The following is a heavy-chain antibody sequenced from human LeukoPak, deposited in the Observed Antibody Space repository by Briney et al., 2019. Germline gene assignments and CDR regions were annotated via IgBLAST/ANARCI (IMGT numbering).Heavy chain of an antibody. CDR3: TTDSKVATISYYYYYGMDV. D-gene: IGHD5-12*01. J-gene: IGHJ6*02. V-gene: IGHV3-15*01. CDR1: GFTFSNAW. Sequence: GGSLRLSCAASGFTFSNAWMTWVRQAPGKGLEWVGRIKSKTDGGTTDYAASVKGRFTISRDDSKNTLYLQMNSLKTEDTAVYYCTTDSKVATISYYYYYGMDVWGQGTTVTVSS. CDR2: IKSKTDGGTT.